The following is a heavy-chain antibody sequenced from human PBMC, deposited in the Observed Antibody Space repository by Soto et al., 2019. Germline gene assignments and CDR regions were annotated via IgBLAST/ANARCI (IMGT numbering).Heavy chain of an antibody. D-gene: IGHD3-10*01. V-gene: IGHV3-30*18. CDR2: ISYDGSNK. CDR3: AKDRAGGPYYYYYYMDV. J-gene: IGHJ6*03. Sequence: QVQLVESGGGVVQPGRSLRLSCAASGFTFSSYGMHWVRQAPGKGLEWVAVISYDGSNKYYADSVKGRFTISRDNSKNTLYLQMNSLRAEDTAVYYCAKDRAGGPYYYYYYMDVWGKGTTVTVSS. CDR1: GFTFSSYG.